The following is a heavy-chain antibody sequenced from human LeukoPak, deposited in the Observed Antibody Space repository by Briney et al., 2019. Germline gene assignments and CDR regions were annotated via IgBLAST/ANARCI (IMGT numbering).Heavy chain of an antibody. J-gene: IGHJ4*02. D-gene: IGHD3-10*01. CDR1: GFTFSDYT. CDR2: IRSSSSDI. Sequence: PGGSLRLSCAASGFTFSDYTVNWVRQAPGKGLEWVSSIRSSSSDIYHADSVKGRFTISRDNAKNSLYLQVNSLRDEDTAVYYCARGRGLTLSYHYFDYWGQGTLVTVSS. CDR3: ARGRGLTLSYHYFDY. V-gene: IGHV3-21*01.